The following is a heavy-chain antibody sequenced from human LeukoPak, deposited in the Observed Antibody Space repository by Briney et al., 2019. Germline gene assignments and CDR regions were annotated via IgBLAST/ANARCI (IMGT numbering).Heavy chain of an antibody. CDR2: ISGSSSTI. J-gene: IGHJ3*02. CDR1: GFTFSSYS. Sequence: GGSLRLSCAASGFTFSSYSMNWVRQAPGKGLEWVSYISGSSSTIYYADSVKGRFTISRDNAKNSLYLQMNSLRAEDTAVYYCARGYCSSTSCAFDIWGQGTTVTVSS. V-gene: IGHV3-48*01. CDR3: ARGYCSSTSCAFDI. D-gene: IGHD2-2*01.